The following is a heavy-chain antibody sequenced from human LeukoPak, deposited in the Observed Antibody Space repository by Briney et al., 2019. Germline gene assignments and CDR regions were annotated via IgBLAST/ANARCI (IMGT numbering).Heavy chain of an antibody. Sequence: GGSLRLSCAASGFTFDDYAMHWVRHAPGKGLEWVSGISWNSGSIGYADSVKGRFTISRDNAKNSLYLQMNSLRAEDTALYYCAKGYCSSTSCIFDYWGQGTLVTVSS. CDR1: GFTFDDYA. J-gene: IGHJ4*02. CDR2: ISWNSGSI. CDR3: AKGYCSSTSCIFDY. V-gene: IGHV3-9*01. D-gene: IGHD2-2*01.